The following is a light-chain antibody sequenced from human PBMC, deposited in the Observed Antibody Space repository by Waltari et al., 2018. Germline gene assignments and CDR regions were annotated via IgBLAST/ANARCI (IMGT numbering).Light chain of an antibody. Sequence: QLVLTQSPSASASLGASVRLTCSLSSGHSTYSIAWPQKRPDRGPRYLMSLNGDGSTSRGDGIPDRFSGSTSGADHYLTISSLQSEDEADYYCQTWGTGIQVFVGGTKLTVL. V-gene: IGLV4-69*01. CDR2: LNGDGST. CDR3: QTWGTGIQV. J-gene: IGLJ3*02. CDR1: SGHSTYS.